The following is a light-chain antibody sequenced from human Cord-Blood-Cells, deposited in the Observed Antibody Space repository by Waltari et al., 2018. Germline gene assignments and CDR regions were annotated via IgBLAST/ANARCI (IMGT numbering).Light chain of an antibody. CDR2: AAS. V-gene: IGKV1-39*01. Sequence: DIQMTQSPSSLSASVGDRVTITCRASQSISSYLNWYQQKPGKAPKLLIYAASSLQSGVPSRFSSSASRTDSTLTISSQQPEDFATYYYQQNYSTPFTFGPGTKVDIK. J-gene: IGKJ3*01. CDR1: QSISSY. CDR3: QQNYSTPFT.